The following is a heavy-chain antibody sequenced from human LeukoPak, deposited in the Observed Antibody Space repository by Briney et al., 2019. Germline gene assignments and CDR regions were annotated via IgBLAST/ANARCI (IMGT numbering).Heavy chain of an antibody. CDR1: GFTFSSYA. Sequence: PGGSLRLSCAASGFTFSSYAMHWVRQAPGKGLGWVAVISYDGSNKYYADSVKGRFTISRDNSKNTLYLQMNSLRAEDTAVYYCARARKYCSSTSCYYFDYWGQGTLVTVSS. J-gene: IGHJ4*02. CDR2: ISYDGSNK. D-gene: IGHD2-2*01. V-gene: IGHV3-30-3*01. CDR3: ARARKYCSSTSCYYFDY.